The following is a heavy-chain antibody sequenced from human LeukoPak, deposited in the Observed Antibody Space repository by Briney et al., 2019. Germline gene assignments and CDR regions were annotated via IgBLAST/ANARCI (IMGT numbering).Heavy chain of an antibody. CDR2: IWYDGSNK. D-gene: IGHD7-27*01. CDR1: GFTFSSYG. V-gene: IGHV3-33*01. Sequence: PGRSLRLSCAASGFTFSSYGMHWVRQAPGKGLEWVAVIWYDGSNKYYADSVEGRFTISRDNSKNTLYLQMNSLRAEDTAVYYCARGGLGIGDFDIWGQGTMVTVSS. CDR3: ARGGLGIGDFDI. J-gene: IGHJ3*02.